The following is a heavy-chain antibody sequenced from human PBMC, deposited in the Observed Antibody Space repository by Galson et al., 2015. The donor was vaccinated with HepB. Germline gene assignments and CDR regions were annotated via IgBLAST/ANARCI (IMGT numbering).Heavy chain of an antibody. D-gene: IGHD1-26*01. CDR3: TTDGGGTSTFDF. CDR2: IKSKIDGGTT. Sequence: LRLSCAASSFTFRNAWMNWVRQAPGKGLEWVGPIKSKIDGGTTDYSAPVKGRFAISRDDSKNRLYLQMNSLKTEDAAVYYCTTDGGGTSTFDFWGQGTLVTVSS. J-gene: IGHJ4*02. V-gene: IGHV3-15*07. CDR1: SFTFRNAW.